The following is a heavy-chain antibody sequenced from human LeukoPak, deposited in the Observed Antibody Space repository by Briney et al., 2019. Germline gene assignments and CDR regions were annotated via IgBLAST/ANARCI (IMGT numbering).Heavy chain of an antibody. CDR2: ISYDGSNK. Sequence: PGRSLRLSCAASGFTFSSYGMHWVRQAPGKGLEWVAVISYDGSNKYYADSVKGRFTISRDNSKNTLYLQMNSLRAEDTAVCYCAKAYCGGDCYIDYWGQGTLVTVSS. CDR3: AKAYCGGDCYIDY. D-gene: IGHD2-21*02. J-gene: IGHJ4*02. V-gene: IGHV3-30*18. CDR1: GFTFSSYG.